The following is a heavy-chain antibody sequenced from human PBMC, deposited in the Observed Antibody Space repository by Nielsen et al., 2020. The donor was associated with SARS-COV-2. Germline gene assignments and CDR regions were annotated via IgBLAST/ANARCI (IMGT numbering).Heavy chain of an antibody. J-gene: IGHJ4*02. Sequence: SETLSLTCTVSGGSISSGGYYWSWIRQPPGKGLEWIGYIYYSGSTNYNPSLKSRVTISVDTSKNQFSLKLSSVTAADTAVYYCARFGDSSGWYNFDYWGQGTLVTVSS. V-gene: IGHV4-61*08. CDR3: ARFGDSSGWYNFDY. D-gene: IGHD6-19*01. CDR2: IYYSGST. CDR1: GGSISSGGYY.